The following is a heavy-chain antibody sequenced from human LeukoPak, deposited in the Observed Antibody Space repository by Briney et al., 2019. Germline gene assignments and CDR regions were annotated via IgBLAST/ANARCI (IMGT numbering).Heavy chain of an antibody. CDR1: GGTFSSSA. V-gene: IGHV1-69*13. CDR3: ASVTTVTTKGHGAFDI. D-gene: IGHD4-17*01. CDR2: IIPIFGSS. J-gene: IGHJ3*02. Sequence: ASVKVSCKASGGTFSSSAISWVRQAPGQGLEWLGGIIPIFGSSNYAQNFQDRVTITADESTSTAYMERSSLRSEDTAVYYCASVTTVTTKGHGAFDIWGQGTMVTVSS.